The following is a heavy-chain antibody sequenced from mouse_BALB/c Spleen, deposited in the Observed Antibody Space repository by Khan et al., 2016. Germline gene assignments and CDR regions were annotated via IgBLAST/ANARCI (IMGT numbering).Heavy chain of an antibody. J-gene: IGHJ3*01. CDR1: GFDFSRYR. CDR3: ARAGYYGYLAY. V-gene: IGHV4-1*02. D-gene: IGHD1-1*01. CDR2: INPDSYTI. Sequence: EVKLLESGGGLVHPGGSLKLSCAASGFDFSRYRMSWVRQAPGKGLEWIGEINPDSYTINYTPSLKDKFIISRDNAKNTLYLQMSKVRSKDTALSYCARAGYYGYLAYWGQGTLVTVSA.